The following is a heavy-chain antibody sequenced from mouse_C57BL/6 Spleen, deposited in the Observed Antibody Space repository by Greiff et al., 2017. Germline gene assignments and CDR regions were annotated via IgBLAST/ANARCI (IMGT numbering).Heavy chain of an antibody. D-gene: IGHD1-1*01. CDR2: IYPGSGST. J-gene: IGHJ1*03. CDR3: APHYYGSSYDWYFDV. CDR1: GYTFTSYW. V-gene: IGHV1-55*01. Sequence: QVQLQQPGAELVKPGASVKMSCKASGYTFTSYWITWVKQRPGQGLEWIGDIYPGSGSTNYNEKFKSKATLTVDTSSSTAYMQLSSLTSEDSAVYYCAPHYYGSSYDWYFDVWGTGTTGTVSS.